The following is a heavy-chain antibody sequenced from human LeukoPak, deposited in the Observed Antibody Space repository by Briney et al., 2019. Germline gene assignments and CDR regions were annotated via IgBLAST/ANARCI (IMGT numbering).Heavy chain of an antibody. Sequence: PGGSLRLSCAASGFTFSSYWMHWVRQAPGKGLVWVSRINSDGSSTSYADSVKGRFTISRDNAKNTLYLQMNSLRAEDTAVYYCARVSHTYSYGLPAYYYYYYMDVWGKGTTVIVSS. V-gene: IGHV3-74*01. CDR3: ARVSHTYSYGLPAYYYYYYMDV. CDR2: INSDGSST. CDR1: GFTFSSYW. D-gene: IGHD5-18*01. J-gene: IGHJ6*03.